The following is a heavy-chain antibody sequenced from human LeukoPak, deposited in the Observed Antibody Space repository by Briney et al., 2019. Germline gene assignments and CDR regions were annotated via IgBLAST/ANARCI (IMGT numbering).Heavy chain of an antibody. J-gene: IGHJ5*02. CDR1: GGSISSSSYY. D-gene: IGHD3-3*01. CDR2: IYYSGST. CDR3: ARQYYDFWSGPDYNFWFDP. Sequence: SETLSLTCTVSGGSISSSSYYWGWIRQPPGKGLEWIGSIYYSGSTYYNPSLKSRVTISVDTSKNQFSLKLSSVTAADTAVYYCARQYYDFWSGPDYNFWFDPWGQGTLVTVSS. V-gene: IGHV4-39*01.